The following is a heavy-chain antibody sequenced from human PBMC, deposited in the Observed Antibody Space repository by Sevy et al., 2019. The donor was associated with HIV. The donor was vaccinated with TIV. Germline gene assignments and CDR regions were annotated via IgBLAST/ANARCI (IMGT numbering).Heavy chain of an antibody. CDR2: INTNTGNP. Sequence: ASVKVSCKASGYTFTSHAMIWVRQAPGQGLEWMGWINTNTGNPTYGQGFTGRFVFSLDTSVSTAYLQISSLKAADTAVYYCARDGAATGSDAFDIWGSTFDIWDQGTMVTVSS. CDR1: GYTFTSHA. D-gene: IGHD6-13*01. CDR3: ARDGAATGSDAFDIWGSTFDI. J-gene: IGHJ3*02. V-gene: IGHV7-4-1*02.